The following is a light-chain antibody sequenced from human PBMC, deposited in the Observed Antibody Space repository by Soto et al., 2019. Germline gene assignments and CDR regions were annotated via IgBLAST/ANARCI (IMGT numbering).Light chain of an antibody. CDR1: QSVSTN. V-gene: IGKV3-15*01. CDR2: GAS. CDR3: QQYGSSST. Sequence: EIVMTQSPASLSVPPGERAAHFGRASQSVSTNFAWYLQKPGQAPRLLIYGASTRATAVPARFTASGSGTDFTLTISRLEPEDFAVYYCQQYGSSSTFGQGTRLEI. J-gene: IGKJ5*01.